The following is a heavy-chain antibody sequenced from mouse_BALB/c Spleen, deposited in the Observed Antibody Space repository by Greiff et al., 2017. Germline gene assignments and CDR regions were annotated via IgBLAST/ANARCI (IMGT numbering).Heavy chain of an antibody. J-gene: IGHJ2*01. Sequence: VQLQQSGAELVKPGASVKLSCKASGYTFTSYWMHWVKQRPGQGLEWIGEINPSNGRTNYNEKFKSKATLTVDKSSSTAYMQLSSLTSEDSAVYYCARSTGFDYWGQGTTLTVSS. D-gene: IGHD4-1*01. CDR1: GYTFTSYW. V-gene: IGHV1S81*02. CDR2: INPSNGRT. CDR3: ARSTGFDY.